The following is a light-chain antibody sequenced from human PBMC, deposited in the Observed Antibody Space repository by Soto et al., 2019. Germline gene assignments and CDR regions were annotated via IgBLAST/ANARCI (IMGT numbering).Light chain of an antibody. V-gene: IGKV1-27*01. J-gene: IGKJ1*01. CDR1: QDIMNY. CDR3: QRYGSLPWV. Sequence: GDRVSITCRASQDIMNYVAWYQQKPGKVPRLLIYGASTLQSGVPSRFSGSESGTSFTLTISSLQPEDVATYYCQRYGSLPWVFGQGTRVEI. CDR2: GAS.